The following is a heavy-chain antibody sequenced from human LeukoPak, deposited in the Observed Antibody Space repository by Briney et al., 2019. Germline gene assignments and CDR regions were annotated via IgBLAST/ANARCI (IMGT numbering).Heavy chain of an antibody. J-gene: IGHJ4*02. V-gene: IGHV1-18*01. Sequence: ASVKVSCKASAYTFTNYGIAWVRQAPGQGLEWMGWISAHNGNTNYAQKLQGRVTMTTDTSTSTAYMELRSLASDDTAVYYRARDGYFDHWGQGTLVTVSS. CDR2: ISAHNGNT. CDR3: ARDGYFDH. CDR1: AYTFTNYG.